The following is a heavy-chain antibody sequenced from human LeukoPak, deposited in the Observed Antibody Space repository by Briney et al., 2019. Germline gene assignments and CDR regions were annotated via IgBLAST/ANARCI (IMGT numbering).Heavy chain of an antibody. J-gene: IGHJ3*02. CDR1: GGSISSSSYY. CDR3: ARAPIPRRAAFDI. CDR2: IYYSGST. V-gene: IGHV4-39*07. D-gene: IGHD2-2*02. Sequence: PSETLSLTCTVSGGSISSSSYYWGWIRQPPGKGLEWIGSIYYSGSTYYNPSLKSRVTISVDTSKNQFSLKLSSVTAADTAVYYCARAPIPRRAAFDIWGQGTMVTVSS.